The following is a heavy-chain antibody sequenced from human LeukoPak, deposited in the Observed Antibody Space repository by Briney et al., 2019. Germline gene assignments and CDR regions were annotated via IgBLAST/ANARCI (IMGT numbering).Heavy chain of an antibody. V-gene: IGHV1-69*05. J-gene: IGHJ3*02. CDR3: ARDTDGDGYNSENDAFDI. CDR2: IIPIFGTA. Sequence: ASVKVSCKASGGTFSSYAISWVRQAPGQGLECIGGIIPIFGTANYAQKFQGRVTITTDESTSTAYMELSSLRSEDTAVYYCARDTDGDGYNSENDAFDIWGQGTMVTVSS. CDR1: GGTFSSYA. D-gene: IGHD5-24*01.